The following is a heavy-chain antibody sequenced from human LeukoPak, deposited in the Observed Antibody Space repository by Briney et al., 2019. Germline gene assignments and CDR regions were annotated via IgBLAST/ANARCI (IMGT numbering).Heavy chain of an antibody. CDR2: IYTSGTT. D-gene: IGHD3-22*01. CDR1: GGSISSYY. V-gene: IGHV4-4*07. Sequence: PSETLSLTCTVSGGSISSYYWSWIRQPAGKGLEWIGRIYTSGTTHYNPSLKSRVTMSVDTSKNQFSLKLSSVTAADTAVYYCARDRFSIVVVIGAFDIWGQGTMITVSS. J-gene: IGHJ3*02. CDR3: ARDRFSIVVVIGAFDI.